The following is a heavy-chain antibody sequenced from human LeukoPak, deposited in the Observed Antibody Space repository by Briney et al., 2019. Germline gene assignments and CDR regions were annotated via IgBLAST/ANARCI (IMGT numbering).Heavy chain of an antibody. V-gene: IGHV3-30*04. CDR1: GFTFSSYA. J-gene: IGHJ4*02. D-gene: IGHD3-10*01. Sequence: GGSPRLSCAASGFTFSSYAMHWVRQAPGKGLEWVAVISYDGSNKYYADSVKGRFTISRDNSKNTLYLQMNSLRAEDTAVYYCAKPFRPGPFGELTGWGQGTLVTVSS. CDR3: AKPFRPGPFGELTG. CDR2: ISYDGSNK.